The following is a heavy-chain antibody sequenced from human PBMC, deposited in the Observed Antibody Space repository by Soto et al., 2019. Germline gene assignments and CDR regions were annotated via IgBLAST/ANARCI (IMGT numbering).Heavy chain of an antibody. CDR2: ISGSGGAA. V-gene: IGHV3-23*01. Sequence: EVQLLETGGGLVQPGGSLRLSCEISGFTFSSYAMAWVRQAPGKGPEWVSSISGSGGAAFYADAVKGRFNISRDNSKNMWYLQVVSVRAEDTDVYYCAKGGRVMAARLGGWFDRWGEGTPVTVS. CDR1: GFTFSSYA. J-gene: IGHJ5*02. CDR3: AKGGRVMAARLGGWFDR. D-gene: IGHD6-6*01.